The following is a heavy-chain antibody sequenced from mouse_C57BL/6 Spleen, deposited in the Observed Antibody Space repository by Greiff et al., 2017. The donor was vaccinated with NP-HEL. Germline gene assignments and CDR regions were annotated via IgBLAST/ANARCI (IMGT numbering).Heavy chain of an antibody. D-gene: IGHD2-1*01. Sequence: VQLQQSGPELVKPGASVKISCKASGYAFSSSWMNWVKQRPGKGLEWIGRIYPGDGDTNYNGKFKGKATLTADKSSSTAYMQLRSLTSEDSAVYFCARFVYYGNYWYFDVWGTGTTVTVSS. CDR3: ARFVYYGNYWYFDV. CDR2: IYPGDGDT. V-gene: IGHV1-82*01. J-gene: IGHJ1*03. CDR1: GYAFSSSW.